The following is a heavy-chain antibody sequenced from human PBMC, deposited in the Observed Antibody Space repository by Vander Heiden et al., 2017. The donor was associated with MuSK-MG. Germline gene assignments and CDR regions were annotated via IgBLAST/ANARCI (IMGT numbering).Heavy chain of an antibody. J-gene: IGHJ4*02. CDR1: RFTFRAYS. CDR3: ARGGTYYDG. CDR2: ISASSTYI. D-gene: IGHD1-26*01. V-gene: IGHV3-21*01. Sequence: EVQLEESGGGLVKPGGSLRPSCAASRFTFRAYSMNWVRQAPGKGLEWVSSISASSTYIYYADSVKGRFTISRDNAKSSLYLQMNSLRGDDTAVYYCARGGTYYDGWGQGTLVTVSS.